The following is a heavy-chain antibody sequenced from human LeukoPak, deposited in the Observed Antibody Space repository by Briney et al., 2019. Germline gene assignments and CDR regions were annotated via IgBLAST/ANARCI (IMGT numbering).Heavy chain of an antibody. CDR1: GYTFTGYY. D-gene: IGHD3-22*01. CDR3: ARGADGSGHYYYYYYMDV. V-gene: IGHV1-2*02. CDR2: INPNSGGT. J-gene: IGHJ6*03. Sequence: ASVKVSCKASGYTFTGYYMHWVRQAPGQGLEWMGWINPNSGGTNYAQKFQGRVTMTRNTSISTAYMELSSLRSEDTAVYYCARGADGSGHYYYYYYMDVWGKGTTVTISS.